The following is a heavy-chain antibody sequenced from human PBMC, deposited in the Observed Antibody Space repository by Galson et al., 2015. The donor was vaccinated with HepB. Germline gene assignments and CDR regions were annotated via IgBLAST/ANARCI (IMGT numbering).Heavy chain of an antibody. J-gene: IGHJ5*02. Sequence: SVKVSCKASGGTFSSYAIRWVRQAPGQGLEWMGGIIPIFGTANYAQKFQGRVTITADESTSTAYMELSSLRSEDTAVYYCARVNNWNALYWFDPWGQGTLVTVSS. CDR3: ARVNNWNALYWFDP. D-gene: IGHD1-20*01. CDR2: IIPIFGTA. V-gene: IGHV1-69*13. CDR1: GGTFSSYA.